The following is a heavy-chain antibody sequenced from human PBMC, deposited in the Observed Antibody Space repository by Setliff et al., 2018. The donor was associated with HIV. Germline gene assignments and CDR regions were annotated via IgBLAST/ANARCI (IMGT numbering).Heavy chain of an antibody. CDR3: ARDIWAYGLMGS. J-gene: IGHJ5*02. V-gene: IGHV4-4*02. CDR2: IYHSGST. D-gene: IGHD4-17*01. Sequence: PSETLSLTCAVSGGSISSNWWSWVRQSPGKGLEWIGEIYHSGSTHYNPSLQSRITISVDTSKNQFSLRLTSVTAADTAVYYCARDIWAYGLMGSWGQGTLVTVSS. CDR1: GGSISSNW.